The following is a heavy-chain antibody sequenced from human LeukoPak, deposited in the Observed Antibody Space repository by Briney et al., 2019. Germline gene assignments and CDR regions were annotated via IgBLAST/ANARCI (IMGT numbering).Heavy chain of an antibody. CDR3: ARVDTVAL. J-gene: IGHJ1*01. CDR1: GYSFTGYF. V-gene: IGHV1-2*06. D-gene: IGHD5-18*01. CDR2: INPNSGGT. Sequence: ASVKVSCKASGYSFTGYFMHWVRQAPGQGPEWMGRINPNSGGTNYAQKFQGRVTMTRDVSISTAYMELSRLRFDDTAVYYCARVDTVALWGQGTLVTVSS.